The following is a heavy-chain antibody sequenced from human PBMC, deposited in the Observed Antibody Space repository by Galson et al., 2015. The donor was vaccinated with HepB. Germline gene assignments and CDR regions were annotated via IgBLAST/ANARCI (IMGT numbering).Heavy chain of an antibody. J-gene: IGHJ4*02. CDR2: INSDGSST. Sequence: SLRLSCAASGFTFSSYWMHWVRQAPGKGLVWVSRINSDGSSTSYADSVKGRFTISRDNAKNTLYLQMNSLRAEDTAVYYCARKASIVATIPGDPFDYWGQGTLVTVSS. CDR3: ARKASIVATIPGDPFDY. V-gene: IGHV3-74*01. CDR1: GFTFSSYW. D-gene: IGHD5-12*01.